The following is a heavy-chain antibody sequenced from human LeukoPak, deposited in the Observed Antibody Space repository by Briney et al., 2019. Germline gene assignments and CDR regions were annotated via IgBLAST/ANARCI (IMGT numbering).Heavy chain of an antibody. D-gene: IGHD5-18*01. V-gene: IGHV4-4*07. J-gene: IGHJ4*02. CDR3: ARGRGYSYSFDY. CDR1: GGSISSYY. Sequence: SETLSLTCTASGGSISSYYWSWIRQPAGKGLEGIGRIYTSGSTNYNPSLKSRVTMSVDTSRNQFSLKLSSVTAADTAVYYCARGRGYSYSFDYWGQGTLVTVSS. CDR2: IYTSGST.